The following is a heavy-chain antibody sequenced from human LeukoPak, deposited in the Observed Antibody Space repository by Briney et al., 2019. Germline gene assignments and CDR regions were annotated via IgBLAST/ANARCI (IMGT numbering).Heavy chain of an antibody. CDR1: GFTFSAYE. Sequence: PGGSLRLSCVVSGFTFSAYEMNWVRQSPGKGLEWVSYISNSDSIISYADSVKGRFTISRDNAKNSLYLQMNSLRAEDTAVYYCARGQRRPLGSSYYFDYWRQGTLVTVSS. CDR2: ISNSDSII. CDR3: ARGQRRPLGSSYYFDY. D-gene: IGHD6-25*01. J-gene: IGHJ4*02. V-gene: IGHV3-48*03.